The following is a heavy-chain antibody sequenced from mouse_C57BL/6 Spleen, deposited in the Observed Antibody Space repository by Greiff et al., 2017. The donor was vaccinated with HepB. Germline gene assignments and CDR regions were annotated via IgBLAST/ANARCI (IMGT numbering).Heavy chain of an antibody. Sequence: QVQLQQPGAELVMPGASVKLSCKASGYTFTSYWMHWVKQRPGQGLEWIGEIDPSDSYTNYNQKFKGKSTLTVDKSSSTAYMQLSSLTSEDSAVYYCERGITTDFPDWYLDVWGTGTTVTVSS. CDR2: IDPSDSYT. V-gene: IGHV1-69*01. D-gene: IGHD1-2*01. CDR3: ERGITTDFPDWYLDV. J-gene: IGHJ1*03. CDR1: GYTFTSYW.